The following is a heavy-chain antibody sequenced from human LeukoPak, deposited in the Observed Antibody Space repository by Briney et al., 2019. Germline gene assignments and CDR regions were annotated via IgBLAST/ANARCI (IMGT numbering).Heavy chain of an antibody. CDR3: ASASSGSGSYYRRGFGP. CDR2: IYHSGST. J-gene: IGHJ5*02. Sequence: SETLSLTCAVSGYSISSGYYWGWIRQPPGEGLEGIGSIYHSGSTSYNPSLKSRVTISIDTPKNQFSLKLSSVTAADTAVYYCASASSGSGSYYRRGFGPWGQGTLVTVSS. CDR1: GYSISSGYY. V-gene: IGHV4-38-2*01. D-gene: IGHD3-10*01.